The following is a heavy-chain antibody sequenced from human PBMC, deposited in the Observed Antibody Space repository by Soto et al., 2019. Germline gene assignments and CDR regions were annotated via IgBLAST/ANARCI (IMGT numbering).Heavy chain of an antibody. CDR1: GFTFSSYA. V-gene: IGHV3-30-3*01. CDR3: ARGRSRASEVWYGMDL. D-gene: IGHD2-21*01. Sequence: QVQLVESGGGVVQPGRSLRLSCAASGFTFSSYAMHWVRQAPGKGLEWVAVISYDGSNKYYADSVKGRFTVSRDNSKNTVYRQMNRLGAEDTGVLYCARGRSRASEVWYGMDLWGQGTNVTVSS. J-gene: IGHJ6*02. CDR2: ISYDGSNK.